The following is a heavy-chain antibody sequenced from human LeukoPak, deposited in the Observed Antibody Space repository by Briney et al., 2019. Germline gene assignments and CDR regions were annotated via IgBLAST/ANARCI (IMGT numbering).Heavy chain of an antibody. CDR2: IYYSGST. D-gene: IGHD4-17*01. V-gene: IGHV4-59*08. CDR3: ARHGGDYGDYADAFDI. CDR1: GGSISSYY. J-gene: IGHJ3*02. Sequence: PSETLSLTCTVSGGSISSYYWSWIRQPPGKGLEWIGYIYYSGSTNYKPSLKSRVTISVDTSKNQFSLKLSSVTAADTAVYYCARHGGDYGDYADAFDIWGQGTMVTVSS.